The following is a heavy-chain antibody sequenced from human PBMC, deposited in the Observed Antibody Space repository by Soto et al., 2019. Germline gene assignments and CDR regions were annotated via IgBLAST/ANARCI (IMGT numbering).Heavy chain of an antibody. D-gene: IGHD6-19*01. CDR1: GFTFSSYA. CDR3: AKEGEHSSGWANFDY. Sequence: PGGSLRLSCAASGFTFSSYAMSWVRQAPGKGLEWVSAISGSGISTYYADPVKGRFTISRDNSKNTLYLQMNSLRAEDTAVYYCAKEGEHSSGWANFDYWGQGTLVTVSS. V-gene: IGHV3-23*01. CDR2: ISGSGIST. J-gene: IGHJ4*02.